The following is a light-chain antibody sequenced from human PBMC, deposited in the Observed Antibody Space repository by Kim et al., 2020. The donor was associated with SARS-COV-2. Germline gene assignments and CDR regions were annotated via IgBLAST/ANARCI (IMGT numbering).Light chain of an antibody. J-gene: IGLJ2*01. V-gene: IGLV3-19*01. CDR3: NSRDNNDNVL. Sequence: VALGQTVSITCQGDSLRSFYTTGFQHKPGQAPIVVVYGKNNRPSGIPARFSGSSSGNTASLTITGTQAGDEADYYCNSRDNNDNVLFGGGTQLTVL. CDR1: SLRSFY. CDR2: GKN.